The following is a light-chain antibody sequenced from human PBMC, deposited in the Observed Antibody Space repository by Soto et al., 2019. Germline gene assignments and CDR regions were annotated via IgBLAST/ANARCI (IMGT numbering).Light chain of an antibody. Sequence: QSVLTQPASVSGSPGQSITISCTGTSSDVGDYNYVSWYQQYPGKAPKLMIHEVTNRPSGVSNRFSGSKSGNTASLTISGLRAEDEADYYCSSCTSSSTLLFGNGTKVTVL. CDR1: SSDVGDYNY. CDR3: SSCTSSSTLL. J-gene: IGLJ1*01. V-gene: IGLV2-14*01. CDR2: EVT.